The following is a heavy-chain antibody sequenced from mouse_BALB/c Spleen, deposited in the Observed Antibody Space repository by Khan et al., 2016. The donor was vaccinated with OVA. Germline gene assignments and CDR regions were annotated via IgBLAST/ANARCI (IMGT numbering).Heavy chain of an antibody. CDR2: IFPGTGTT. D-gene: IGHD2-1*01. CDR1: GYTFTSYW. CDR3: ARGYFGNYEFAY. J-gene: IGHJ3*01. Sequence: QVRLQQSGAELVKPGASVKLSCKTSGYTFTSYWIQWVKQRPGQGLGWIGQIFPGTGTTYYNENFKGKATLTVDTSSNTAYMPFSSLTSEDSAVYFCARGYFGNYEFAYWGQGTLVTVSP. V-gene: IGHV1S132*01.